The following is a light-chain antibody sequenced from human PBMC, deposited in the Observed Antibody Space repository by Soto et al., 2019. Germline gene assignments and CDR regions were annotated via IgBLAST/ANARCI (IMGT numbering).Light chain of an antibody. CDR1: QSVINR. CDR3: QQSSDWPRT. Sequence: EIVMTQSPPTLSVSPGERPTLSCRASQSVINRLAWYQQRPGQAPRLLIYRASARATGIPARFSGSGSGTEFTLTISSLQSEDFAIYYCQQSSDWPRTFGQGTKVEIK. J-gene: IGKJ1*01. V-gene: IGKV3-15*01. CDR2: RAS.